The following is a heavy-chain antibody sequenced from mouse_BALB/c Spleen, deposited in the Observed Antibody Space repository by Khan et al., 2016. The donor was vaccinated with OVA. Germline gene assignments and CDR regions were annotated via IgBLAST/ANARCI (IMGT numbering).Heavy chain of an antibody. Sequence: QVQLQQSGAELARPGASVKMSCKASGYTFTSYTIHWVKQRPGQGLEWIGYITPRSNFTNYNQKFNDKATLTADKSSSTAYMQMNSLKSADTAGYYCARRTSLCTMDYWGQGTSVTVSS. V-gene: IGHV1-4*01. CDR2: ITPRSNFT. J-gene: IGHJ4*01. CDR3: ARRTSLCTMDY. CDR1: GYTFTSYT.